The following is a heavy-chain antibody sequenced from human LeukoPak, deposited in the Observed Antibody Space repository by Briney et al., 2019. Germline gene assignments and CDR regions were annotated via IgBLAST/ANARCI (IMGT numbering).Heavy chain of an antibody. D-gene: IGHD5-24*01. V-gene: IGHV1-69*06. J-gene: IGHJ4*02. Sequence: SVKVSCKASGYTFTGYYMHWVRQAPGQGLEWMGGIIPIFGTANYAQKFQGRVTITADKSTSTAYMELSSLRSEDTAVYYCARDRDGYNSGGFDYWGQGTLVTVSS. CDR2: IIPIFGTA. CDR3: ARDRDGYNSGGFDY. CDR1: GYTFTGYY.